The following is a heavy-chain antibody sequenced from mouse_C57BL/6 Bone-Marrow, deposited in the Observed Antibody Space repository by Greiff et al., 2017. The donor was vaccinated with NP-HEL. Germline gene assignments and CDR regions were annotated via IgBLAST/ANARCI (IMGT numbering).Heavy chain of an antibody. V-gene: IGHV5-16*01. J-gene: IGHJ2*01. CDR1: GFTFSDYY. CDR2: INYDGSST. Sequence: EVKLVESAGGLVQPGRSMKLSCTASGFTFSDYYMAWVRQVPEKGLEWVANINYDGSSTYYLDSLKSRFIISRDNAKNILYLQMSSLKSEDTATYYCARGLTRHYFDYWGQGTTLTVSS. CDR3: ARGLTRHYFDY.